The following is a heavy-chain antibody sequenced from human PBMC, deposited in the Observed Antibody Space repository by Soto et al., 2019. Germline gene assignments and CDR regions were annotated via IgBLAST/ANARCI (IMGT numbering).Heavy chain of an antibody. V-gene: IGHV3-21*01. CDR1: GFTFSSYT. CDR2: INSNSNYR. CDR3: ARDRQQWLVEGIIGDY. D-gene: IGHD6-19*01. J-gene: IGHJ4*02. Sequence: EVHLVESGGGLVKPGGSLRLSCAASGFTFSSYTMIWVRQAPGKGLEWVSSINSNSNYRYYADSVKGRFTISRDNARNSLSLQMNNLRAEDTAVYYCARDRQQWLVEGIIGDYWGQGTLVTVSS.